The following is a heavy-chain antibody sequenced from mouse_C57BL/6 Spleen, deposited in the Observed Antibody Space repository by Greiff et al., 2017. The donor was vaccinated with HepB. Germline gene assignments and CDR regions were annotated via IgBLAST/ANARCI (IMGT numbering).Heavy chain of an antibody. D-gene: IGHD2-13*01. J-gene: IGHJ1*03. CDR2: SNPSTGGT. CDR3: ARFDPGEGYWYFDV. V-gene: IGHV1-42*01. CDR1: GYSFTGYY. Sequence: EVQLQQSGPELVKPGASVKISCKAPGYSFTGYYMNWVKQSPEKSLEWIGESNPSTGGTTYNQKFKAKATLTVDKSSSTAYMQLKSLTSEDSAVYYCARFDPGEGYWYFDVWGTGTTVTVSS.